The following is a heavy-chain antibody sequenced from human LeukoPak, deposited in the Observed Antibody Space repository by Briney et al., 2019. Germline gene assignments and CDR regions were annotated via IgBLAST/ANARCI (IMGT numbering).Heavy chain of an antibody. CDR1: GFTFSSYA. D-gene: IGHD6-13*01. CDR3: AKAASSSWPSYYFGMDV. J-gene: IGHJ6*02. V-gene: IGHV3-23*01. Sequence: QAGGSLRLSCAASGFTFSSYAMSRVRQAPGKGLEWVSVITGSGGNTYYADSVKGRFTISKDNSKSTVYLQMSSLRVDDTAVYYCAKAASSSWPSYYFGMDVWGQGTTVTVSS. CDR2: ITGSGGNT.